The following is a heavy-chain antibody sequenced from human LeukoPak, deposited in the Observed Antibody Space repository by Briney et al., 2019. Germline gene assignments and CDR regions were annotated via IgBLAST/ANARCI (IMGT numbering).Heavy chain of an antibody. CDR2: INHSGST. J-gene: IGHJ4*02. D-gene: IGHD6-6*01. Sequence: PSETLSLTCAVYGGSFSGYYWSWIRQPPGKGLEWIGEINHSGSTNYNPSLKSRVTISVDTSKNQFSLKLSSVTAADTAVYYCARGSIAARRAKYYFDYWGQGILVTVSS. CDR3: ARGSIAARRAKYYFDY. V-gene: IGHV4-34*01. CDR1: GGSFSGYY.